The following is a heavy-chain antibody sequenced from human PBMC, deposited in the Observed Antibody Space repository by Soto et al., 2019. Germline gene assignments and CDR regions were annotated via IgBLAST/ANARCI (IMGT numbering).Heavy chain of an antibody. Sequence: GGSLRLSCVASGFTFSSYAMSWVRQAPGKGLEWVSAISGSGGSTYYADSVKGRFTISRDNSKNTLYLQMNSLRAEDTAVYYCAKDPMKTYYYDSSGPAYFDYWGQGTLVTVSS. CDR3: AKDPMKTYYYDSSGPAYFDY. CDR2: ISGSGGST. CDR1: GFTFSSYA. V-gene: IGHV3-23*01. D-gene: IGHD3-22*01. J-gene: IGHJ4*02.